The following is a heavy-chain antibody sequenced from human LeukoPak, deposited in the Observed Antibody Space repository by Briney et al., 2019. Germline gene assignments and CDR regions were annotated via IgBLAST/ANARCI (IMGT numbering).Heavy chain of an antibody. V-gene: IGHV3-33*06. Sequence: PGGSLRLSCAASGFTFSSYGMHWVRQAPGKGLEWVAVIWYDGSNKYYADSVKGRFTISRDNSKNTLYLQMNSLRAEDTAVYYCAEERLGLDVWGQGTTVTVSS. CDR2: IWYDGSNK. D-gene: IGHD6-25*01. CDR1: GFTFSSYG. J-gene: IGHJ6*02. CDR3: AEERLGLDV.